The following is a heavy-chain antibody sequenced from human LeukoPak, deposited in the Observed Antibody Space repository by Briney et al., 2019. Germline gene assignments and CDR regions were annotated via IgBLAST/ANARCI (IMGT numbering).Heavy chain of an antibody. Sequence: SETLSLTCTVSGGSISSSSYYWGWIRQPPWKGLEWIGSIYYSGSTYYNPSLKSRVTISVDTSKNQFSLKLSSVTAADTAVYYCARGHAHDYWGQGTLVTVSS. CDR2: IYYSGST. J-gene: IGHJ4*02. V-gene: IGHV4-39*07. CDR3: ARGHAHDY. CDR1: GGSISSSSYY.